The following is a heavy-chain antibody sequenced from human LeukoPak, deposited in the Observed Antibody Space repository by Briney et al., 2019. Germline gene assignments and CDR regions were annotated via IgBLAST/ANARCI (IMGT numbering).Heavy chain of an antibody. CDR3: ARVPGITMVRGATYYFDY. V-gene: IGHV1-8*01. CDR1: GYTFASYD. Sequence: ASVKVSCKASGYTFASYDINWVRQATGQGLEWMGWMNPNSGNTGYAQKFQGRVTMTRNTSISTAYMELSSLRSEDTAVYYCARVPGITMVRGATYYFDYWGQGTLVTVSS. D-gene: IGHD3-10*01. J-gene: IGHJ4*02. CDR2: MNPNSGNT.